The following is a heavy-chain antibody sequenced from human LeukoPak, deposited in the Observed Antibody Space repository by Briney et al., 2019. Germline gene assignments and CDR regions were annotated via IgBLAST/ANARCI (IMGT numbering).Heavy chain of an antibody. CDR1: GYTFTGYY. CDR2: INPNSGGT. Sequence: ASVKVSCKASGYTFTGYYMHWVRQAPEQGLEWMGWINPNSGGTNYAQKFQGRVTMTRDTSISTAYMELSRLRSDDTAVYYCARDLIAAAATGYFDYWGQGTLVTVSS. V-gene: IGHV1-2*02. D-gene: IGHD6-13*01. J-gene: IGHJ4*02. CDR3: ARDLIAAAATGYFDY.